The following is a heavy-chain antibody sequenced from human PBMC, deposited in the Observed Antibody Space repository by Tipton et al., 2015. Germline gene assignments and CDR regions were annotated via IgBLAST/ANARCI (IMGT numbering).Heavy chain of an antibody. J-gene: IGHJ4*02. CDR1: GFMFSYYS. D-gene: IGHD4-23*01. CDR2: ISTRSSLI. V-gene: IGHV3-48*02. CDR3: ARDRAGGNSAVDY. Sequence: SLRLSCEASGFMFSYYSMNWVRQAPGKGLEWVSYISTRSSLIYYADSVKGRFTISRDNAKDLLYLQMNSLRDEDTAVYYCARDRAGGNSAVDYWGQGTLVTVSS.